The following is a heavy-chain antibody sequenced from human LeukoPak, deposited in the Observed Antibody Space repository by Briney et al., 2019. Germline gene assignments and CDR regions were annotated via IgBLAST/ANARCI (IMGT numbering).Heavy chain of an antibody. D-gene: IGHD3-16*01. CDR3: AREPTFGGAQFIDH. V-gene: IGHV3-53*01. Sequence: VGSLRLSCAASRFTLSSNYMSWVRQAPGKGLEWVSVIYSGGSTYYADSVKGRLTISRDNSKNTLYLQMNSLRAEDTAVYYCAREPTFGGAQFIDHRGQGTLVTVSS. J-gene: IGHJ4*02. CDR2: IYSGGST. CDR1: RFTLSSNY.